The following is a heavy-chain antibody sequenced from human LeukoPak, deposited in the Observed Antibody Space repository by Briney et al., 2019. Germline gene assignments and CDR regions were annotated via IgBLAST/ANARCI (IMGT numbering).Heavy chain of an antibody. Sequence: GGSLRLSCAASGFTFSSYSMNWVRQAPGKGLEWVSSISSSSSYIYYADSVKGRFTISRDNAKNSLYLQMNSLRAEDTAVYYCARDSPERSKGYYDILTGYYPFDYWGQGTLVTVSS. CDR3: ARDSPERSKGYYDILTGYYPFDY. CDR2: ISSSSSYI. D-gene: IGHD3-9*01. CDR1: GFTFSSYS. V-gene: IGHV3-21*04. J-gene: IGHJ4*02.